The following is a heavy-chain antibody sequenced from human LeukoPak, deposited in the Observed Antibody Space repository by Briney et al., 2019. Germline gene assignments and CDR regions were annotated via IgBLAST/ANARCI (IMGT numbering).Heavy chain of an antibody. CDR3: ARRSYNSPFRY. CDR2: IYIDETT. Sequence: SETLSLTCTVSGGSSSSGYWSWIRQSAAKGLEWIGHIYIDETTNYNPSLKSRVTMSVDTSKNHFSLNLRSVTAADTAVYYCARRSYNSPFRYWGQGTPVTVSS. V-gene: IGHV4-4*07. CDR1: GGSSSSGY. J-gene: IGHJ4*02. D-gene: IGHD5-24*01.